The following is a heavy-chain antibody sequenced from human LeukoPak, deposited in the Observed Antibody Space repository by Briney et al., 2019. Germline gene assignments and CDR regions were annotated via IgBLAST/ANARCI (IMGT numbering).Heavy chain of an antibody. CDR3: AKVLDSSGYSY. D-gene: IGHD3-22*01. J-gene: IGHJ4*02. CDR2: IYRGGSS. CDR1: GFIVSNNY. V-gene: IGHV3-66*02. Sequence: GGSLRLSCVASGFIVSNNYMSWVRQAPGMGLEWVSTIYRGGSSFYADSVKGRFTISRDNSKNTLYLQMNSLRAEDTAVYYCAKVLDSSGYSYWGQGTLVTVSS.